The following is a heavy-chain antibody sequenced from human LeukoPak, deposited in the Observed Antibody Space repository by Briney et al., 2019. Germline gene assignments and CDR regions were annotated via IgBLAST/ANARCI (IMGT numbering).Heavy chain of an antibody. CDR3: AIIAVGGVDPFDS. J-gene: IGHJ4*02. CDR2: IIPLLGVR. CDR1: GYTFTSYD. V-gene: IGHV1-69*04. Sequence: VASVKVSCKASGYTFTSYDINWVRQAPGQGLEWMGRIIPLLGVRSYAQKFQDRVTVSADKSTSTAYMELSSLRSEDSALYYCAIIAVGGVDPFDSWGQGTLVTVSS. D-gene: IGHD6-19*01.